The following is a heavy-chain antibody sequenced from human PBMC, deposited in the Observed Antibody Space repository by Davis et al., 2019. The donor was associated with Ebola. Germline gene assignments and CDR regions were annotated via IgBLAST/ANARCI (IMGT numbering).Heavy chain of an antibody. Sequence: LSLTCAASGFTFRNYAMHWVRQAPGKGLEWVAVVSHSERERFYADSVKGRFTISRDNSENTLYLQMNSLTADDTSVYYCARAGFDEVLDYWGQGTPVTVSS. CDR2: VSHSERER. D-gene: IGHD3-3*01. V-gene: IGHV3-30*04. CDR1: GFTFRNYA. J-gene: IGHJ4*02. CDR3: ARAGFDEVLDY.